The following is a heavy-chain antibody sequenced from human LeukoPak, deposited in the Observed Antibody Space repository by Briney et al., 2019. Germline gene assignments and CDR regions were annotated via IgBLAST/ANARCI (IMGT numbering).Heavy chain of an antibody. V-gene: IGHV4-34*01. CDR1: GGSFSGYY. D-gene: IGHD2-15*01. CDR3: ARVGVVVPLTHTLYYFDY. J-gene: IGHJ4*02. CDR2: INHSGST. Sequence: PSETLSLTCAVYGGSFSGYYWSWLRQPPGKGLEWIGEINHSGSTNYNPSLKSRVTISVDTSRNQFSLKLSSVTAADTAVYYCARVGVVVPLTHTLYYFDYWGQGTLDPVSP.